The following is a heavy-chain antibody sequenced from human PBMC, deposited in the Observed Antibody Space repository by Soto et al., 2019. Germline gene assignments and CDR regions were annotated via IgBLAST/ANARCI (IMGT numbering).Heavy chain of an antibody. D-gene: IGHD6-13*01. CDR3: AKDDVGSSWYYYYYGMDV. Sequence: PGGSLRLSCAASGFTFSSYAMSWVRQAPGKGLEWVSAISGSGGSTYYADSVKGRFTISRDNSKNTLYLQMNSLRAEDTAVYYCAKDDVGSSWYYYYYGMDVWGQGTTVTVSS. CDR1: GFTFSSYA. CDR2: ISGSGGST. J-gene: IGHJ6*02. V-gene: IGHV3-23*01.